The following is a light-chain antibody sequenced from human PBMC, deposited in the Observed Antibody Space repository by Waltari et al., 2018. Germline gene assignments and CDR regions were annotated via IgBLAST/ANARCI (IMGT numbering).Light chain of an antibody. J-gene: IGKJ4*01. Sequence: DIVMTQSPDSLAVSLGERATINCKSTQTVLHSSNNKNYLAWYQQKPGQPPKLLIYWASTREAGVPDRFSGSGSGTDFTLTISNLQAEDVAVYYCQQYYNTPLTFGGGTKVEIK. CDR1: QTVLHSSNNKNY. CDR2: WAS. V-gene: IGKV4-1*01. CDR3: QQYYNTPLT.